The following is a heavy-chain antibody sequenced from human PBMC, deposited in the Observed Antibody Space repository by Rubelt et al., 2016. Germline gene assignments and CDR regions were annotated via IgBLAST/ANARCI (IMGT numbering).Heavy chain of an antibody. Sequence: QVQLVQSGAEVKKPGSSVKVSCKASGGTFSSYAISWVRQAPGQGLEWMGRIIPILGIANYAEKFQGSGRITADKATSTAYMELSSLRSEDTAVYYCASPTTVTTSFDYWGQGTLVTVSS. CDR1: GGTFSSYA. J-gene: IGHJ4*02. CDR3: ASPTTVTTSFDY. D-gene: IGHD4-17*01. V-gene: IGHV1-69*04. CDR2: IIPILGIA.